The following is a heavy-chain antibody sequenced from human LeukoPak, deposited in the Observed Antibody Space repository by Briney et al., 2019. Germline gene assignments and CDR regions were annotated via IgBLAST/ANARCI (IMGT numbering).Heavy chain of an antibody. Sequence: GGSLRLSCAASGFTFSSYAMSWVPQPPGKGREWVSSIFPSGGEIHYADSVRGRFTISRDNSKSTLSLQMNSLRAEDTAVYYCARGPSGYHNTGGQGTLVTVSA. J-gene: IGHJ4*02. CDR2: IFPSGGEI. CDR1: GFTFSSYA. CDR3: ARGPSGYHNT. V-gene: IGHV3-23*01. D-gene: IGHD5-12*01.